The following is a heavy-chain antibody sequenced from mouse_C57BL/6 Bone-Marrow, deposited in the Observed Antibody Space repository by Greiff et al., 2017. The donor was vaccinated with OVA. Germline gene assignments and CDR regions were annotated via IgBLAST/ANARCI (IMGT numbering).Heavy chain of an antibody. CDR1: GYAFTNYL. Sequence: QVQLQQSGAELVRPGTSVKVSCKASGYAFTNYLIEWVKQRPGQGLEWIGVINPGSGGTNYNEKFKGKATLTADKSSSTAYMQLSSLTSEDSAVYVCARAAQATPFAYWGQGTLVTVSA. CDR2: INPGSGGT. J-gene: IGHJ3*01. D-gene: IGHD3-2*02. V-gene: IGHV1-54*01. CDR3: ARAAQATPFAY.